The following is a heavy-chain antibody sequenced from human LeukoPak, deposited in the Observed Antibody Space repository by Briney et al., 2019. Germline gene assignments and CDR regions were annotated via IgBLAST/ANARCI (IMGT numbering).Heavy chain of an antibody. V-gene: IGHV3-7*01. Sequence: GGSLRLSCAASGFTFSSYWMSWVRQAPGKGLEWVANIKQDGSEKYYVDSVKGRFTISRDNAKDSLYLQMNSLRAEDTAVYYCARREYSSGWYYYFDYWGQGTLVTVSS. CDR1: GFTFSSYW. J-gene: IGHJ4*02. CDR2: IKQDGSEK. CDR3: ARREYSSGWYYYFDY. D-gene: IGHD6-19*01.